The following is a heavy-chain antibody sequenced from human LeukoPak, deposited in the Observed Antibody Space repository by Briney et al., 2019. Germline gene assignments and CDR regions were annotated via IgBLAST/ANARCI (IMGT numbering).Heavy chain of an antibody. J-gene: IGHJ6*03. CDR2: INPSGGST. V-gene: IGHV1-46*01. D-gene: IGHD3-3*01. CDR1: GYTFTSYY. CDR3: AREPYFWSGYYTGYYYYMDV. Sequence: GASVKISCKASGYTFTSYYMHWVRQAPGQRLEWMGIINPSGGSTSYAQKFQGRVTMTRDMSTSTVYMELSSLRSEDTAVYYCAREPYFWSGYYTGYYYYMDVWGKGTTVTVSS.